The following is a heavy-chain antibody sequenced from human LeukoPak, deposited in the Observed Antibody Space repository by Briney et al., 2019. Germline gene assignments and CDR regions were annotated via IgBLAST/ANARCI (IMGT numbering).Heavy chain of an antibody. CDR1: GFPLSNYW. CDR3: ARDIALGSGWSDY. D-gene: IGHD6-19*01. V-gene: IGHV3-7*04. Sequence: GGSLRLSCAASGFPLSNYWMSWVRQASGKGPEWVANIKQDGSEKYYVDSVKGRFTISRDNARNSLYLQMNSLRAEDAAVYYCARDIALGSGWSDYWGQGTLVTVSS. J-gene: IGHJ4*02. CDR2: IKQDGSEK.